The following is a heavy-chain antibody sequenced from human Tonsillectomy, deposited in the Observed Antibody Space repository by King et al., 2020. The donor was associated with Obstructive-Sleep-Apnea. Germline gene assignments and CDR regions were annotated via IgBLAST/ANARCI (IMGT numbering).Heavy chain of an antibody. CDR3: AGDRSSGRSWFDP. D-gene: IGHD6-19*01. CDR1: GASISSYY. CDR2: IYNTGNT. Sequence: QLQESGPGLVKPSQTLSLTCTVSGASISSYYWSWIRQTPGKGLEWIGYIYNTGNTKYNPSFKSRVTISVDTSKNQLSLKLSSVTAADTAVYYCAGDRSSGRSWFDPWGQGTLVTVSS. J-gene: IGHJ5*02. V-gene: IGHV4-59*01.